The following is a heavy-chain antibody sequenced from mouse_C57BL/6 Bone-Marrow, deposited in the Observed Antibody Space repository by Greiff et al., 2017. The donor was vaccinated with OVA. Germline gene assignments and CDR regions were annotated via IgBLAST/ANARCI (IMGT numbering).Heavy chain of an antibody. CDR2: ISYDGSN. CDR1: GYSITSGYY. D-gene: IGHD2-14*01. CDR3: ARDNYRNYGYFDV. Sequence: EVKLMESGPGLVKPSQSLSLTCSVTGYSITSGYYWNWIRQFPGNKLEWMGYISYDGSNNYNPSLKNRISITRDTSKNQFFLKLNSVTTEDTATYYSARDNYRNYGYFDVWGTGTTVTVSS. V-gene: IGHV3-6*01. J-gene: IGHJ1*03.